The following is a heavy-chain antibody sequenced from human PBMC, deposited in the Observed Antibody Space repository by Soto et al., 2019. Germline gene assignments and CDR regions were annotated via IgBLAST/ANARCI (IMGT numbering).Heavy chain of an antibody. D-gene: IGHD3-16*01. J-gene: IGHJ4*02. CDR3: AKGSQGRLYVWGSYSNRGGYFVY. V-gene: IGHV3-30*18. CDR1: GFTFSSYG. CDR2: ISYDGSNK. Sequence: QVQLVESGGGVVQPGRSLRLSCAASGFTFSSYGMHWVRQAPGKGLEWVAVISYDGSNKYYADSVKGRFTISRDNSKNTLYLQMISMRAEDTAVYYCAKGSQGRLYVWGSYSNRGGYFVYWGQGTLVTVSS.